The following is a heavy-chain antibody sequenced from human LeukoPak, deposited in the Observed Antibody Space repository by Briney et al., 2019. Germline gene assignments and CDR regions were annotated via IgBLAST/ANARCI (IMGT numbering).Heavy chain of an antibody. Sequence: GGSLRLSCAASGFTFDDYGMSWVRQAPGKGLEWVSGINWNGGSTGYANSVKGRFTISRDNAKNSLYLQMNSLRAEDTALYHCARALYYDFWSGSPDDAFDIWGQGTMVTVSS. CDR2: INWNGGST. CDR3: ARALYYDFWSGSPDDAFDI. CDR1: GFTFDDYG. D-gene: IGHD3-3*01. V-gene: IGHV3-20*01. J-gene: IGHJ3*02.